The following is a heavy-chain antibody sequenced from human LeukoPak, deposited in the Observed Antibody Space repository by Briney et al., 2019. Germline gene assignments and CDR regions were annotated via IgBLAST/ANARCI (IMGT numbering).Heavy chain of an antibody. D-gene: IGHD5-18*01. J-gene: IGHJ4*02. CDR2: INAGNGDT. Sequence: ASVKVSCKASGYTFTSYAIHWVRQAPGQRLEWMGWINAGNGDTKYSQNFQGRVIITRDTSATTAYMELSSLRSEDTAVYCCAREFPQRSGYSYPHWGQGTLVTVSS. CDR3: AREFPQRSGYSYPH. CDR1: GYTFTSYA. V-gene: IGHV1-3*01.